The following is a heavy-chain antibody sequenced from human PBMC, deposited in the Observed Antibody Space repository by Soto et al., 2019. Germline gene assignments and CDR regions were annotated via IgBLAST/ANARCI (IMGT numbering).Heavy chain of an antibody. CDR2: LSGSGSLS. V-gene: IGHV3-23*01. CDR3: TTVNPYISDSRGHCY. J-gene: IGHJ4*02. D-gene: IGHD3-22*01. Sequence: EVLLLESGGGLVQPGGSLRLSCAASGFTFNTFAMTWVRQAPGKGLEWVSALSGSGSLSYYADSVKGRFTISRDNSKNTMYLQMNNLKTEDTAVYYCTTVNPYISDSRGHCYWGQGTLVTVSS. CDR1: GFTFNTFA.